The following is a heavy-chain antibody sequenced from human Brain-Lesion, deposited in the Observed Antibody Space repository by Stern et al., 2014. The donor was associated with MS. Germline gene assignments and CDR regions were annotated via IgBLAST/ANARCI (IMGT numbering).Heavy chain of an antibody. CDR2: LNPNTGGT. Sequence: VQLVESVAEVKKPGASVKVSCKTSGYIFTGYYIHWVRQAPGQGLEWIAWLNPNTGGTKYAQKFQGRVTMSRDTSISTAYVELSSLTSDDTAVYYCARDQRGITIFGVVTDYYYLGMDVWGQGTTVTVSS. CDR1: GYIFTGYY. J-gene: IGHJ6*02. V-gene: IGHV1-2*02. D-gene: IGHD3-3*01. CDR3: ARDQRGITIFGVVTDYYYLGMDV.